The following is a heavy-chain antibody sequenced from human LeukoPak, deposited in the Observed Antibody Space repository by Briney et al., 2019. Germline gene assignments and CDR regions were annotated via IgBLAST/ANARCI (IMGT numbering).Heavy chain of an antibody. CDR2: ISGSGGST. V-gene: IGHV3-23*01. Sequence: GGSLRLSCAASGFTFSSYAMSWVRQAPGKGLEWVSAISGSGGSTYYADSVKGRFTISRDNSKSTLYLQMNSLRAEDTAVYYCAKGRKIWFGELFDYWGQGTLVTVSS. CDR3: AKGRKIWFGELFDY. CDR1: GFTFSSYA. D-gene: IGHD3-10*01. J-gene: IGHJ4*02.